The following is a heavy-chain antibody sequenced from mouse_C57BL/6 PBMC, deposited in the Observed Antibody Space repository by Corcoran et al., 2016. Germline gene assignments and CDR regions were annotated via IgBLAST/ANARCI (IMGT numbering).Heavy chain of an antibody. D-gene: IGHD1-2*01. CDR1: GYSITRGYY. J-gene: IGHJ1*03. V-gene: IGHV3-6*01. CDR2: ISYDGSN. CDR3: ARGRGYYGPWYCDV. Sequence: DVHLQESGPGLVKPSQSLSLTCSVTGYSITRGYYWNWIRQFPGNKLEWMGYISYDGSNNYNPSLKNRISITRDTSKNQFFLKLNSVTTEDTATYYCARGRGYYGPWYCDVWGTGSTVTVSS.